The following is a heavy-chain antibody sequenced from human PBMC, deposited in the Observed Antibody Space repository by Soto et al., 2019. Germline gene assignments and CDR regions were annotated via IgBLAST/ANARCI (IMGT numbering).Heavy chain of an antibody. Sequence: LSLTCTVSGDSVSSGNYYWSWIRQPPGKGLEWIGSIYFTGNTNYNPSLKSRLTMSIDTSRNLFSLRLGSVTAADTAVYYCGRVPVDTYMIYWSDHWGQGTLVTVSS. CDR2: IYFTGNT. CDR1: GDSVSSGNYY. V-gene: IGHV4-61*01. D-gene: IGHD3-16*01. CDR3: GRVPVDTYMIYWSDH. J-gene: IGHJ4*02.